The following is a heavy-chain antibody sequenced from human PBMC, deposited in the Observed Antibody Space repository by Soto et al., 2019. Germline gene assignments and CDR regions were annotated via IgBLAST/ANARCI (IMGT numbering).Heavy chain of an antibody. CDR2: ILYDGSIE. D-gene: IGHD6-6*01. V-gene: IGHV3-30-3*01. CDR3: KTEPSVEALNCFDT. CDR1: GFTFSQYA. J-gene: IGHJ5*02. Sequence: PGGSLRLSCAASGFTFSQYALNWVRQAPGKGLEWVAVILYDGSIEHYADSVKGRFTVSRDNSKNTVYLQMDSLTPEDTGVYYCKTEPSVEALNCFDTWGQGTLVTVSS.